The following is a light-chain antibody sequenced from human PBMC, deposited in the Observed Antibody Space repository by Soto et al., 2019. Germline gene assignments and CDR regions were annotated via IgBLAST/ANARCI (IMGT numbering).Light chain of an antibody. J-gene: IGKJ2*01. CDR1: QNINTF. CDR3: QQYHDWPPYT. Sequence: EIVMTQSPATLSVSQGERATLSCRASQNINTFLAWYQQKPGQAPRLLIYGASSGATGVPARFSGSGSGTECTLTISSLQSEDFAVYYCQQYHDWPPYTFGQGTKVEIK. CDR2: GAS. V-gene: IGKV3-15*01.